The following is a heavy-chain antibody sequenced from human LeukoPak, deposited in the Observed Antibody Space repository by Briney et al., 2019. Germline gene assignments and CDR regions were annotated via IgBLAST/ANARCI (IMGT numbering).Heavy chain of an antibody. CDR2: IRSTPDGGAT. J-gene: IGHJ4*02. CDR3: ATDLHFGYCTATSCANY. CDR1: GFTFISSW. V-gene: IGHV3-15*01. Sequence: GGSLRLSCAASGFTFISSWMTWVRQAPGKGLEWVGRIRSTPDGGATDYAAPVKGGFTISRDDSKNTLYLQMSSLRTEDTAVYYCATDLHFGYCTATSCANYWGQGTLVTVSS. D-gene: IGHD2-2*03.